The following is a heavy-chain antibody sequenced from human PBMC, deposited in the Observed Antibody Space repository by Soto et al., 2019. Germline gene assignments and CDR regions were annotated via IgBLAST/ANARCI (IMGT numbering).Heavy chain of an antibody. Sequence: GASVKVSCKASGYTFTSYGISWVRQAPGQGLEWMGWISAYNGNTNYAQKLQGRVTMTTDTSTSTAYMELRSLRSDDTAAYYCASEGGVATMNYYYYGMDVWGQGTTVTVSS. J-gene: IGHJ6*02. D-gene: IGHD5-12*01. V-gene: IGHV1-18*01. CDR2: ISAYNGNT. CDR3: ASEGGVATMNYYYYGMDV. CDR1: GYTFTSYG.